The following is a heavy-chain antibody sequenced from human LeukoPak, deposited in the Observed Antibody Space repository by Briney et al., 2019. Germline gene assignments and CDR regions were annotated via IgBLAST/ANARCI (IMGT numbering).Heavy chain of an antibody. D-gene: IGHD2-2*01. Sequence: GGSLRLSCAASGFTFNSYAMSWVRQAPGKGLEWVSNIDGVGTGSNYADSVKGRFTISRDNAKNTLYLQMNSLRAEDTAVYYCAKDLVVVPAASRYFQHWGQGTLVTVSS. CDR1: GFTFNSYA. V-gene: IGHV3-23*01. CDR3: AKDLVVVPAASRYFQH. J-gene: IGHJ1*01. CDR2: IDGVGTGS.